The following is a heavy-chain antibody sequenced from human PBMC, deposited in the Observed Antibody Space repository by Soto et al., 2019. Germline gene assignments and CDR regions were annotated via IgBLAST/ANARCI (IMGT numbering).Heavy chain of an antibody. D-gene: IGHD2-15*01. V-gene: IGHV1-69*13. CDR3: ARSGGLAPDFNY. J-gene: IGHJ4*02. CDR1: VGTFIIDS. Sequence: SVKVSCKSSVGTFIIDSVSLVRQAPGQGLEWMGGIIPMFDTPIYAQKFQDRVTITAYESTSTAYMQLSRLRSAATSVYSCARSGGLAPDFNYSGQGSLATVS. CDR2: IIPMFDTP.